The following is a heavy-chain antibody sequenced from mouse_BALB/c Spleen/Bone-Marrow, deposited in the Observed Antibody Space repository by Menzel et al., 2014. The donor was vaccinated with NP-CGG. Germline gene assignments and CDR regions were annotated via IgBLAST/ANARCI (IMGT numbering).Heavy chain of an antibody. J-gene: IGHJ4*01. V-gene: IGHV5-12*02. CDR3: ARRTAYAMDY. Sequence: EVKLMESGGGLVQPGGSLKLSCATSGFTFSDYYMYWVRQTPEKRLEWVAYISNGGGSTYYPDTVKGRFTISRDNAKNXLYLQMSRLKSEDTAMYYCARRTAYAMDYWGQGTSVTVSS. D-gene: IGHD1-2*01. CDR2: ISNGGGST. CDR1: GFTFSDYY.